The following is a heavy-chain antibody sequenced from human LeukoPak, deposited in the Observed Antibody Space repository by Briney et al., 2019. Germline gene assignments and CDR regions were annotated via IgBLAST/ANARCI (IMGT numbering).Heavy chain of an antibody. D-gene: IGHD3-10*01. V-gene: IGHV4-34*01. J-gene: IGHJ4*02. Sequence: SETLSLTCAVYGGSFTKHQWRWIRQPPGKGLEWIGAINDGGSTNYNPSLKSRVTISVDTSKNQFSLRLSSMTAADTAVYYCARGDYYGSGSYFRLFDYWGQGTLVTVSS. CDR2: INDGGST. CDR3: ARGDYYGSGSYFRLFDY. CDR1: GGSFTKHQ.